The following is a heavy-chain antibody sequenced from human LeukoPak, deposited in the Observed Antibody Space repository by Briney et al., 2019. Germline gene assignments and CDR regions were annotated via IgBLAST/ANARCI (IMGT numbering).Heavy chain of an antibody. CDR2: ISHSGST. CDR1: GGSFSDYF. J-gene: IGHJ4*02. CDR3: VTYYYGSSAPKRNY. Sequence: SQTLSLTCAVYGGSFSDYFWSWIRQPPGKGLEWIGEISHSGSTTYNPSLRSRVTISGDTSKKQFSLKLSSVTAADTAVYYCVTYYYGSSAPKRNYWGQGILVTVSS. D-gene: IGHD3-22*01. V-gene: IGHV4-34*01.